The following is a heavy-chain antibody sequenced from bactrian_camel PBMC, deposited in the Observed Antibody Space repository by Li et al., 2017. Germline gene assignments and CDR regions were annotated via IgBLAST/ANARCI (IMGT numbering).Heavy chain of an antibody. CDR3: AADSGSAVPGPLLYVQVPNFGN. D-gene: IGHD6*01. J-gene: IGHJ6*01. V-gene: IGHV3S53*01. CDR2: IDADGVT. CDR1: AYTYRDNC. Sequence: VQLVESGGGSVQAGGSLRLAGAASAYTYRDNCMGWFRQAPGKEREAVAEIDADGVTTYAYSVKGRFTISKDNPKNTLYLQMNSLKPEDTGVYYCAADSGSAVPGPLLYVQVPNFGNWGRGTQVTVS.